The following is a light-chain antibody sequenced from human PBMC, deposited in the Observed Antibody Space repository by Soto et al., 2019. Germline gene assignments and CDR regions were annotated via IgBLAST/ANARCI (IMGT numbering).Light chain of an antibody. CDR2: TAS. Sequence: AVRMTQFPSSLSASTGDRVTITCRASQDIMKYLAWYQQRPGKARTVLMHTASTLPGGVPSRFSGTRSGTDFTLTISGLQSEDFATYFCQQYYAYPRTFGQGTKVEIK. J-gene: IGKJ1*01. CDR3: QQYYAYPRT. V-gene: IGKV1-8*01. CDR1: QDIMKY.